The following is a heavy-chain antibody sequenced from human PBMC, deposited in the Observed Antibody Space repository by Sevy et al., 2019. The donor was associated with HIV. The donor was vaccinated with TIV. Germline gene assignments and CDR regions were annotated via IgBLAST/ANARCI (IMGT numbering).Heavy chain of an antibody. CDR1: GYSFTTYT. CDR3: ARGAYYGSGYNKFDP. J-gene: IGHJ5*02. V-gene: IGHV7-4-1*02. Sequence: ASVKVSCKASGYSFTTYTMNWVRQAPGQGLKWMGWINTNTGNPTYAQGFTGRFVFSLDTSVSTAYLQISSLKAEDTAVYYCARGAYYGSGYNKFDPWGQGTLVTVYS. D-gene: IGHD3-10*01. CDR2: INTNTGNP.